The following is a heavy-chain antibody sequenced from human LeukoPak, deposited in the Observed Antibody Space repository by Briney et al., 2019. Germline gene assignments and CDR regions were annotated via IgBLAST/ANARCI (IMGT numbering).Heavy chain of an antibody. Sequence: EASVKVSCKASGFTFISSAVQWVRQASGQRLEWIGWIVVGSGNTNYAQKFQERVTITRDMSTSIAYMELSSLRSEDTAVYYCAADKTLDRYWYFDLWGRGTLVTVSS. CDR1: GFTFISSA. CDR2: IVVGSGNT. CDR3: AADKTLDRYWYFDL. J-gene: IGHJ2*01. V-gene: IGHV1-58*01. D-gene: IGHD3/OR15-3a*01.